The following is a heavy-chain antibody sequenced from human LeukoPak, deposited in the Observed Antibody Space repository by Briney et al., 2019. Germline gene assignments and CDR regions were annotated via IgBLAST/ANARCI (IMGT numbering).Heavy chain of an antibody. CDR2: ISGSGGST. Sequence: GGSLRLSCAASGFTFSSYSMNWVRQAPGKGLEWVSAISGSGGSTYYADSVKGRFTISRDNSKNTLYLQMNSLRAEDTAVYYCAGNIALDAFDIWGQGTMVTVSS. CDR1: GFTFSSYS. V-gene: IGHV3-23*01. J-gene: IGHJ3*02. CDR3: AGNIALDAFDI. D-gene: IGHD1/OR15-1a*01.